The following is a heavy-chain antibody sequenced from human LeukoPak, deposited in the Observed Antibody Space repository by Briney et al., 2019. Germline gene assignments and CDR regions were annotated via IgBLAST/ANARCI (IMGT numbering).Heavy chain of an antibody. D-gene: IGHD3-22*01. CDR3: ANVLRSSGSFDY. CDR1: GFTFSSYG. CDR2: ISGSGGST. Sequence: GGSLRLSCAASGFTFSSYGMSWVRQAPGKGLEWVSAISGSGGSTYYADSVKGRFTISRDNSKNTLYLQMNSLRAEDSAVYYCANVLRSSGSFDYWGQGTLVTVSS. J-gene: IGHJ4*02. V-gene: IGHV3-23*01.